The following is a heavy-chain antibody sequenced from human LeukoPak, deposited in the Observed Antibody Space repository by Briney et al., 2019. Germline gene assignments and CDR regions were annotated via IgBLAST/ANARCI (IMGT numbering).Heavy chain of an antibody. CDR2: IGTTSNSI. D-gene: IGHD5-18*01. Sequence: GGSLRLSCAASGFTFSSYSMNWGSQAPGKGLEWVSSIGTTSNSIYYADSLKGRFTISRDNAESSLYLQMNSLRVEDTAVYFCAREGITAMADAWNDYWGQGTLVTVSS. CDR3: AREGITAMADAWNDY. V-gene: IGHV3-21*01. J-gene: IGHJ4*02. CDR1: GFTFSSYS.